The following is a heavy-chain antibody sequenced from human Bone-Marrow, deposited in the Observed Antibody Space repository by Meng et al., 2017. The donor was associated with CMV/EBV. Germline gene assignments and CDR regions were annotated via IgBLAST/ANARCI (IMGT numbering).Heavy chain of an antibody. V-gene: IGHV3-30*18. Sequence: GESLKLSCAASGFAFSSDWMHWVRQAPGKGLEWVALISWDGNGDFYAVSVMGRFTTSRDNSKDTAYLRLNSLTHEDRAAYYCAKEGRSGVCKNGVCAQDYWGQGTLVTVSS. CDR3: AKEGRSGVCKNGVCAQDY. CDR2: ISWDGNGD. D-gene: IGHD2-8*01. CDR1: GFAFSSDW. J-gene: IGHJ4*02.